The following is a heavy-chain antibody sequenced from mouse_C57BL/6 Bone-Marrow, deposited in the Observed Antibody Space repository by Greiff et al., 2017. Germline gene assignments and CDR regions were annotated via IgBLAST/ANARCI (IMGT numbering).Heavy chain of an antibody. Sequence: VQLQQSGPELVKPGASVKISCKASGYTFTDYYMNWVKQSHGKSLDWIGDINPNNGGTSYNQKFKGKATLTVAQSSSTAYMELRSLTSEDSAVYYCARSYYSNYDGYFDVWGTGTTVTVSS. CDR1: GYTFTDYY. D-gene: IGHD2-5*01. CDR2: INPNNGGT. J-gene: IGHJ1*03. CDR3: ARSYYSNYDGYFDV. V-gene: IGHV1-26*01.